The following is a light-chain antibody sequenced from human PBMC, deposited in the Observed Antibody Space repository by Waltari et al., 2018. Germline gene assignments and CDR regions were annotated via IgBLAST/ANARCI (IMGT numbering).Light chain of an antibody. V-gene: IGLV2-14*01. CDR2: DVN. CDR3: SSFTNSNTFVL. Sequence: QSALTQPASVSGSPGQSITISCPGTSNDVGNNYVSWYQQKQGKVPKLRIYDVNKRPSDISNRFSGSKSGNTASLTISGLQAEDEADYYCSSFTNSNTFVLFGGGTKLTVL. J-gene: IGLJ2*01. CDR1: SNDVGNNY.